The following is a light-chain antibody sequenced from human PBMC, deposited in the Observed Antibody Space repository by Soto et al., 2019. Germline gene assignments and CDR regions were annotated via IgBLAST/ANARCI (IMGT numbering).Light chain of an antibody. CDR2: DAS. V-gene: IGKV3-11*01. Sequence: EIVLTQSPATLSLSPGERATLSCRASQSVSNYLAWYQQKPGQAPRLLIYDASNRATGIPARFSGSGSGTDFTLTISSLEAEDFAVYYCQQRSSWPPGYTFGQGTKLEIK. CDR3: QQRSSWPPGYT. CDR1: QSVSNY. J-gene: IGKJ2*01.